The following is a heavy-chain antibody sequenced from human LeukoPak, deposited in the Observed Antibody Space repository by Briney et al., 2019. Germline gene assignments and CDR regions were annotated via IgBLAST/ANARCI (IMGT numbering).Heavy chain of an antibody. D-gene: IGHD6-6*01. Sequence: GESLKISCKGSGYSLFSYWIGWVRQMPGKGLEWMGITYPGDSDTRYSPSFQGQVTISANNSISTAYLQWSSLKASDTAMYYCARHQYSSSFYYYYYMDVWGKGTTVTVSS. CDR2: TYPGDSDT. J-gene: IGHJ6*03. CDR3: ARHQYSSSFYYYYYMDV. V-gene: IGHV5-51*01. CDR1: GYSLFSYW.